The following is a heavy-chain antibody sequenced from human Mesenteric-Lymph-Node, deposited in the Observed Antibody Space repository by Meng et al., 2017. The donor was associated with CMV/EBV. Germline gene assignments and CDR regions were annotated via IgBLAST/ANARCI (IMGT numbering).Heavy chain of an antibody. Sequence: GESLKISCAASGFTFSSYWMSWVRQAPGKGLEWVANIKQDGSEKYSVDSVKGRFTISRDNAKNSLYLQMNSLRAEDTAVYYCARDRRRTIFGVVITHQDYYYGMDVWGQGTTVTVSS. CDR1: GFTFSSYW. J-gene: IGHJ6*02. CDR2: IKQDGSEK. D-gene: IGHD3-3*01. V-gene: IGHV3-7*01. CDR3: ARDRRRTIFGVVITHQDYYYGMDV.